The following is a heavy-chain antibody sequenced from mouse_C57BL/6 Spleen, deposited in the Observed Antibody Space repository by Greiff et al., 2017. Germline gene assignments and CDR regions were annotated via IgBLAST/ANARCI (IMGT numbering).Heavy chain of an antibody. CDR3: ATAGHYYAMDY. CDR1: GYTFTSYW. V-gene: IGHV1-55*01. Sequence: QVQLQQPGAELVKPGASVKMSCKASGYTFTSYWITWVKQRPGQGLEWIGDIYPGSGSTNYNEKFKSKATLTVATSSSTAYMQLSSLTSEDSAVYYCATAGHYYAMDYWGQGTSVTVSS. CDR2: IYPGSGST. J-gene: IGHJ4*01. D-gene: IGHD3-2*02.